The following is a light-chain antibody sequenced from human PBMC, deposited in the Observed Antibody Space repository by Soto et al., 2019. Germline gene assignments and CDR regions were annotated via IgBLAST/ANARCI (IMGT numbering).Light chain of an antibody. Sequence: EIVLTQSPCTLSLSPGEKATLSCRASQSVSSNYLAWYQQKPGQAPRLLIYDASNRATGIPARFSGSGSGTDFTLTISRLEPEDFAVYYCLHRSDWRTFGRGTKVDI. J-gene: IGKJ1*01. V-gene: IGKV3D-20*02. CDR2: DAS. CDR3: LHRSDWRT. CDR1: QSVSSNY.